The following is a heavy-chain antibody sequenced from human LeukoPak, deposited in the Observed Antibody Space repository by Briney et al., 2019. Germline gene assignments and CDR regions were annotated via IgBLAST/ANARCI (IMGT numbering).Heavy chain of an antibody. CDR1: GFTFSSFG. J-gene: IGHJ4*02. CDR2: ICDDGSKK. D-gene: IGHD3-16*01. Sequence: GGSLRLSCAASGFTFSSFGMHWVRQAPVRGLEWVAVICDDGSKKYYADSVKARFTISRDNTKNTVYLQMDSLRAEDTALYYCARDLGRSNTPFDYWGQGTLVTVSS. V-gene: IGHV3-33*01. CDR3: ARDLGRSNTPFDY.